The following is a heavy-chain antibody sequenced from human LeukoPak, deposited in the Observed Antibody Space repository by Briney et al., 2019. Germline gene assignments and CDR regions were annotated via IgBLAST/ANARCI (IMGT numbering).Heavy chain of an antibody. D-gene: IGHD3-16*01. CDR3: ARRGQPAPFDY. V-gene: IGHV5-51*01. J-gene: IGHJ4*02. Sequence: GESLKISCKGSGYSFTSYWIGWVRQMPGKGLEWMGIIYPGDSDTRYNPSFQGQVTISADKSISTAYLQLSSPKASDTGMYYCARRGQPAPFDYWGQGTLVTVSA. CDR1: GYSFTSYW. CDR2: IYPGDSDT.